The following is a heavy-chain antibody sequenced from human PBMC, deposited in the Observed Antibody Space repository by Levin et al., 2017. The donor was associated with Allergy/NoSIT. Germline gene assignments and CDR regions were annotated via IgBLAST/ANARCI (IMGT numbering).Heavy chain of an antibody. D-gene: IGHD2-2*01. J-gene: IGHJ6*02. CDR3: ARDRVIPATGGNYYDYGMDV. V-gene: IGHV4-61*01. CDR2: IHYSGST. Sequence: SQTLSLTCTVSGGSVSSGSHHWSWIRQPPGRGLEWIGCIHYSGSTKYNPSLKSRVTISVDTSKNQASLKLSSVTAADTAIYYCARDRVIPATGGNYYDYGMDVWGQGTTVTVSS. CDR1: GGSVSSGSHH.